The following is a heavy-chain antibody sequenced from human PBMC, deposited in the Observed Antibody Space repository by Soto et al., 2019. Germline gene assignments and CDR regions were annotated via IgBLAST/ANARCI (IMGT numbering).Heavy chain of an antibody. CDR2: INPNSGGT. CDR3: ARFLPSAAGGWFDP. D-gene: IGHD6-25*01. Sequence: QVQLVQSGAEVKKPGASVKVSCKASGYTFTGYYMHWVRQAPGQGLEWMGWINPNSGGTNYAQKVQGWVTMTRDTSISTAYMELSRLRSDDTAVYYCARFLPSAAGGWFDPWGQGTLVTVSS. V-gene: IGHV1-2*04. CDR1: GYTFTGYY. J-gene: IGHJ5*02.